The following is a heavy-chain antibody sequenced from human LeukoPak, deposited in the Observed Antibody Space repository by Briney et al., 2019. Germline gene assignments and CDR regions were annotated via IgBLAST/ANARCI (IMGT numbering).Heavy chain of an antibody. CDR2: ISSSSSYI. CDR1: GFTFSSYS. CDR3: AKDLNQQWVFDF. Sequence: PGGSLRLSCAASGFTFSSYSMNWVRQAPGKGLEWVSSISSSSSYIYYADSVKGRFTISRDNSKNSLYLQMNSLRTEDTALYYCAKDLNQQWVFDFWGQGTLVTVSS. J-gene: IGHJ4*02. D-gene: IGHD6-19*01. V-gene: IGHV3-21*04.